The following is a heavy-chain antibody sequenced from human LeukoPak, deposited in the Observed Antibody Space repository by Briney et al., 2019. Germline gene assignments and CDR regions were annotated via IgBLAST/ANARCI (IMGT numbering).Heavy chain of an antibody. CDR1: GFTVSSNY. CDR2: IYSVGTT. CDR3: ATWLGAPRGFDY. Sequence: PGGSLRLSCAASGFTVSSNYMTWVRQAPGKGLEWVSVIYSVGTTYYADSVTGRFTISRDNSKNTLYLQMNSLRAEDTAMYYCATWLGAPRGFDYWGLGTLVTVSS. D-gene: IGHD6-19*01. J-gene: IGHJ4*02. V-gene: IGHV3-66*02.